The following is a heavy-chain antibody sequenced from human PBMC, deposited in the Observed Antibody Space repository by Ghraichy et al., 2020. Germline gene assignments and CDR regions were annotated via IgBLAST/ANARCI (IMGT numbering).Heavy chain of an antibody. Sequence: SETLSLTCTVSGGSISSYYWSWIRQPPGKGLEWIGYIYYSGSTNYNPSLKSRVTISVDTSKNQFSLKLSSVTAADTAVYYCARIRPSMYMVRGGMGYYYYGMDVWGQGTTVTVSS. CDR2: IYYSGST. D-gene: IGHD3-10*01. J-gene: IGHJ6*02. CDR3: ARIRPSMYMVRGGMGYYYYGMDV. CDR1: GGSISSYY. V-gene: IGHV4-59*01.